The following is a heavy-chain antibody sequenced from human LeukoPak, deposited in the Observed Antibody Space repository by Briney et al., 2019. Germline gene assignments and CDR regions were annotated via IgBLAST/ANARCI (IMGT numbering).Heavy chain of an antibody. CDR3: ARKGLLGSGKPWFDP. J-gene: IGHJ5*02. Sequence: ASVKVSCKASGYTFTSYDINWVRQASGQGLEWMGWMNPNSGNTASSQKFQGRVTMTTNTSISTAYMELTGLRSEDTAMYFCARKGLLGSGKPWFDPWGQGTLVTVSS. D-gene: IGHD2-15*01. CDR2: MNPNSGNT. CDR1: GYTFTSYD. V-gene: IGHV1-8*01.